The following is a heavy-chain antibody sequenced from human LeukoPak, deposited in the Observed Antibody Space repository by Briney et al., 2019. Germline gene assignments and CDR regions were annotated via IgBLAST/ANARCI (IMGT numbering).Heavy chain of an antibody. CDR3: ARDRADYVGAFDI. J-gene: IGHJ3*02. D-gene: IGHD4-17*01. CDR1: GFTFSSYE. V-gene: IGHV3-48*03. CDR2: ISSSGNTI. Sequence: GETLRLSCAASGFTFSSYEMNWVRQAPGKGLEWVSYISSSGNTIYYADSVKGRFTNSRDNANNSLYLQMNSLRAEDTAVYYCARDRADYVGAFDIWGQGTMVTVSS.